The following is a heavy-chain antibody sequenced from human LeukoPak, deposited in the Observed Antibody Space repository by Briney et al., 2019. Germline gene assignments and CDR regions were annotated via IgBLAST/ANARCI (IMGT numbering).Heavy chain of an antibody. CDR2: IQYDGSKK. J-gene: IGHJ4*02. CDR1: GFTFSSNG. D-gene: IGHD3-16*02. Sequence: PGGSLRLSCVASGFTFSSNGMHWVRQAPGKGLEWVTFIQYDGSKKYYADSVKGRFTISRDNSKNTLYLEMNSLRAEDTAVYYCARGSYDYVWGSYRYQEKKPGGYWGQGTLVTVSS. CDR3: ARGSYDYVWGSYRYQEKKPGGY. V-gene: IGHV3-30*02.